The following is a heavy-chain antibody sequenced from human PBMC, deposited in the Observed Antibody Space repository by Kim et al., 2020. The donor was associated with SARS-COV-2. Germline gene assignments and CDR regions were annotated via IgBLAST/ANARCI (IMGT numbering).Heavy chain of an antibody. CDR1: GFTVSSNY. J-gene: IGHJ3*02. CDR2: IYSGGST. D-gene: IGHD6-13*01. CDR3: ARDGLGTAAAPDAFDI. V-gene: IGHV3-53*01. Sequence: GGSLRLSCAASGFTVSSNYMSWVRQAPGKGLEWVSVIYSGGSTYYADSVKGRFTISRDNSKNTLYLQMNSLRAEDTAVYYCARDGLGTAAAPDAFDIWGQGTMVTVSS.